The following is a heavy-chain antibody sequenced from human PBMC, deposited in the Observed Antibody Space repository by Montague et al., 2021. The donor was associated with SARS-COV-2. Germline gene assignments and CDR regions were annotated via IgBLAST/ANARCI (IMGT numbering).Heavy chain of an antibody. D-gene: IGHD2-8*01. J-gene: IGHJ5*02. CDR1: GDSVSSNSAA. Sequence: RAISGDSVSSNSAAWNWNRHSSSSGLEWLGRTYYRSKWYNDYAVSVKSRITINPDTSKNQFSLQLNSVTPEDTAVYYCARDDPYCTNGVCYTGNWFDPWGQGTLVTVSS. CDR2: TYYRSKWYN. CDR3: ARDDPYCTNGVCYTGNWFDP. V-gene: IGHV6-1*01.